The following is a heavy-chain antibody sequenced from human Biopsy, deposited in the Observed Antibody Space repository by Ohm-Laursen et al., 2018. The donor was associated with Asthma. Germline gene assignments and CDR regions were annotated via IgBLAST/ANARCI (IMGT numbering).Heavy chain of an antibody. CDR1: GGMFGNYS. CDR3: ARPSPNRNFLYYYYHMDV. D-gene: IGHD1-1*01. V-gene: IGHV1-69*06. Sequence: SVKVSCKVSGGMFGNYSISWVRQAPGLGIEWMGGVSPIFGSSNYAQRVQCRVTITADIFTRTVFMELSGLRFDDSAIYYRARPSPNRNFLYYYYHMDVWGQGTTVIVSS. J-gene: IGHJ6*02. CDR2: VSPIFGSS.